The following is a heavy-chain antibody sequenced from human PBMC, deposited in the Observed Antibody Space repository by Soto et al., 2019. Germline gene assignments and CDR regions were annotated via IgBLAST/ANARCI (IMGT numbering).Heavy chain of an antibody. Sequence: SETLSLTCTVSGGSISSGGYYWSWIRQHPGKGLEWIGYIYYSGSTYYNPSLKSRVTISVDTSKNQFSLKLSSVTAADTAVYYCARDHYYGSGSYYYYYYMDVWGKGTTVTVSS. V-gene: IGHV4-31*03. J-gene: IGHJ6*03. CDR1: GGSISSGGYY. D-gene: IGHD3-10*01. CDR3: ARDHYYGSGSYYYYYYMDV. CDR2: IYYSGST.